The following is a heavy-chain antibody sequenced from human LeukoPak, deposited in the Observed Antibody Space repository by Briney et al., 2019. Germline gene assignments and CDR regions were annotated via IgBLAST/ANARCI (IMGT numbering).Heavy chain of an antibody. CDR3: ARAGGVETAALDLDR. J-gene: IGHJ5*02. V-gene: IGHV4-59*01. CDR2: IYYDGTT. Sequence: PSETLSLTCTVSGGSISSYYWSWIRQPPGKGLEWVGYIYYDGTTNYNPSLKSRVAISTDTSKNQFSLKLTSLTAADTAVYYCARAGGVETAALDLDRWGQGTLVTVSS. D-gene: IGHD5-18*01. CDR1: GGSISSYY.